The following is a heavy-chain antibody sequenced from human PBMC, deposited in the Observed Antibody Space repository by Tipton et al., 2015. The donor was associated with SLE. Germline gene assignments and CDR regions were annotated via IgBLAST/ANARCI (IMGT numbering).Heavy chain of an antibody. CDR1: GGSISSGSYY. Sequence: LRLSCTVSGGSISSGSYYWSWIRQPAGKGLEWIGRIYTSGSTNYNPSLKSRVTISVDTSKNQFSLKLSSVIAADTAVYYCARHRGIVGATTDYWGQGTLVTVSS. V-gene: IGHV4-61*02. J-gene: IGHJ4*02. D-gene: IGHD1-26*01. CDR2: IYTSGST. CDR3: ARHRGIVGATTDY.